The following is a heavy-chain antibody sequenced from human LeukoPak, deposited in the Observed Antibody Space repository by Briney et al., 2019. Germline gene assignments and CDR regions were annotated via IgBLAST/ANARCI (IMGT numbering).Heavy chain of an antibody. D-gene: IGHD5-18*01. Sequence: ASVKVSCKASGYTVTGYYMHWVRQAPGQGLEWMGWINPNSGGTNYAQKFQGRVTMTRDTSISTAYMELSRLRSDDTAVYYCARGGNGYSYGPSYPGLYWGQGTLVTVSS. V-gene: IGHV1-2*02. CDR2: INPNSGGT. J-gene: IGHJ4*02. CDR1: GYTVTGYY. CDR3: ARGGNGYSYGPSYPGLY.